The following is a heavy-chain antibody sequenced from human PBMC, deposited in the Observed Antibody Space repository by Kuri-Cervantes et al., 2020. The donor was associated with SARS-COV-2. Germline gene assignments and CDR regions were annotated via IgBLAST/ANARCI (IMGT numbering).Heavy chain of an antibody. CDR2: ISYDGSNK. V-gene: IGHV3-30*04. D-gene: IGHD3-9*01. J-gene: IGHJ4*02. CDR3: ARDPADILTGPFDY. CDR1: GFTFSSYA. Sequence: GGSLRLSCAASGFTFSSYAMHWVRQAPGKGLEWVAVISYDGSNKYYADSVKGRFTISRDNSKNTLYLQMNSLRAEDTAVYYCARDPADILTGPFDYWGQGTLVTVSS.